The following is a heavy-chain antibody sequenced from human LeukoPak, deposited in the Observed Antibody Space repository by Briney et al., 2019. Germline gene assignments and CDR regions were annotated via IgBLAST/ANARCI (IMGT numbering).Heavy chain of an antibody. CDR2: ISGDGSVT. CDR1: GFAFDDFG. CDR3: GKDGPVISY. D-gene: IGHD2-21*01. V-gene: IGHV3-43*02. J-gene: IGHJ4*02. Sequence: GGSLRLSCAASGFAFDDFGMHWVRQAPGEGLEWVSFISGDGSVTYYTDSLKGRFTVSRDNSKNSLYLQMGSLRAEDTALYYCGKDGPVISYWGQGTVVTVSS.